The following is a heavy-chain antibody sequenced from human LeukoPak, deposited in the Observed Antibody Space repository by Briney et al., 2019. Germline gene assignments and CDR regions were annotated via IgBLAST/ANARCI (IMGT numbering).Heavy chain of an antibody. CDR1: GFTFSSYA. V-gene: IGHV3-23*01. CDR3: AKPLEKYPYGGNFDY. Sequence: QPGGSLRLSCEASGFTFSSYAMSWVRQAPGKGLAWVSVISSSADSTYYADSVKGRFTISRDNSKNTLYLQMNNLRAEDTAVYYCAKPLEKYPYGGNFDYWGQGILVTVSS. J-gene: IGHJ4*02. D-gene: IGHD4-23*01. CDR2: ISSSADST.